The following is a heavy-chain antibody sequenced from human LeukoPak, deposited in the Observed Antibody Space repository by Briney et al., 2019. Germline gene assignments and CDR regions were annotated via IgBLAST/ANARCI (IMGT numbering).Heavy chain of an antibody. CDR2: IRYDGSNK. D-gene: IGHD1-26*01. CDR1: GFTFSSYG. CDR3: ASEVGATGDY. V-gene: IGHV3-30*02. J-gene: IGHJ4*02. Sequence: PGGSLRLSXAASGFTFSSYGMHWVRQAPGKGLEWVAFIRYDGSNKYYADSVKGRFTISRDNSKNTLYLQMNSLRAEDTAVYYCASEVGATGDYWGQGTLVTVSS.